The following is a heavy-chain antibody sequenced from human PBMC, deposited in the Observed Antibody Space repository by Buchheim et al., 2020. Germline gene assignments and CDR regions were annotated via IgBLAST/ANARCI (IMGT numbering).Heavy chain of an antibody. V-gene: IGHV4-59*01. Sequence: QVQLQESGPGLVKPSETLTLNCTVSGAPITDNYWSWIRLPPGKGLEWIGYISYSVTTNYNPSLKSRVTISVDKSKNRFSLKLRSVTAADTAIYYCATWTKLGSLNWGQGTL. D-gene: IGHD3/OR15-3a*01. CDR1: GAPITDNY. CDR2: ISYSVTT. CDR3: ATWTKLGSLN. J-gene: IGHJ4*02.